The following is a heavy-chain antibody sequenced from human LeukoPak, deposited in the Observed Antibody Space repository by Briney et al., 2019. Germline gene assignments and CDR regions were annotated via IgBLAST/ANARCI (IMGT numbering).Heavy chain of an antibody. Sequence: PGGSLRLSCAASGFTFSSYWMSWVRQAPGKRLEWVANIKQDGSEKYYVDSVKGRFTISRDNAKNSLYLQMNSLRAEDTAVYYCARLRGVLYNWFDPWGQGTLVTVSS. CDR1: GFTFSSYW. D-gene: IGHD2/OR15-2a*01. J-gene: IGHJ5*02. CDR2: IKQDGSEK. V-gene: IGHV3-7*01. CDR3: ARLRGVLYNWFDP.